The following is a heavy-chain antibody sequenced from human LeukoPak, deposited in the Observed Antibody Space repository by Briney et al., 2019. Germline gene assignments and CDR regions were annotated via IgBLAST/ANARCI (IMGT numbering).Heavy chain of an antibody. CDR2: INTDGRSA. CDR3: VRDVWGDRDGYFDN. Sequence: GGSLRLSCAASGFTFSSYWMHWVRQAPGKGLVWVSRINTDGRSAGYAESVKGRFTVSRDNAKNTLYLQMNSLGVEDTAVYYCVRDVWGDRDGYFDNWGQGTLVTVSS. CDR1: GFTFSSYW. V-gene: IGHV3-74*01. J-gene: IGHJ4*02. D-gene: IGHD3-16*01.